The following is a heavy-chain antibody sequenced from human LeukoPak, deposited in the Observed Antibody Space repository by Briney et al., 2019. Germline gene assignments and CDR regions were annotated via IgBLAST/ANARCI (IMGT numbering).Heavy chain of an antibody. CDR3: ASSHTGNYYDSSGYFSYYYYGMDV. CDR1: GYTFTGYY. CDR2: INPHSGGT. V-gene: IGHV1-2*02. Sequence: ASVKVSCKASGYTFTGYYMHWVRQAPGQGLERMGYINPHSGGTHHAQKFQGRVTMTRDTSISTAYMELSRLRSDDTAVYYCASSHTGNYYDSSGYFSYYYYGMDVWGQGTTVTVSS. D-gene: IGHD3-22*01. J-gene: IGHJ6*02.